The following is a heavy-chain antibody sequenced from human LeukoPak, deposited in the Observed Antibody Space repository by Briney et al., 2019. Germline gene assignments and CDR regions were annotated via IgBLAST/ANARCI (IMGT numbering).Heavy chain of an antibody. CDR3: AKQDILTGYYAYYYYYYGMDV. Sequence: GGSLRLSCAASRFTFDDYAMHWVRQAPGKGLEWVSLISGDGGSTYYADSVKGRFTISRDNSKNSLYLQMNSLRTEDTALYYCAKQDILTGYYAYYYYYYGMDVWGQGTTVTVSS. V-gene: IGHV3-43*02. D-gene: IGHD3-9*01. CDR2: ISGDGGST. CDR1: RFTFDDYA. J-gene: IGHJ6*02.